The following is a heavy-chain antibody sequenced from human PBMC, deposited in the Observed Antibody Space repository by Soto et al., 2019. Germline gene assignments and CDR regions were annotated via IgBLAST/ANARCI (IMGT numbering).Heavy chain of an antibody. CDR3: ARARASCSGGSCYSDRFDY. J-gene: IGHJ4*02. CDR1: GGTFSSYA. Sequence: ASVKVSCKASGGTFSSYAISWVRQAPGQGLEWMGGIIPIFGTANYAQKFQGRATITADESTSTAYMELSSLRSEDTAVYYCARARASCSGGSCYSDRFDYWGQGTLVTVSS. V-gene: IGHV1-69*13. CDR2: IIPIFGTA. D-gene: IGHD2-15*01.